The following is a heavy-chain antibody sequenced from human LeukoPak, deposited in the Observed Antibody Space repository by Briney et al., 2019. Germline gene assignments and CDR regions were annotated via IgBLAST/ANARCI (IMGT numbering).Heavy chain of an antibody. J-gene: IGHJ4*02. CDR3: ARGYCTNGVCYYFDY. V-gene: IGHV3-48*01. Sequence: PGGSLRLSCAASGFTFSSYSMNWVRQAPGKGLEWVSYISSSSSTIYYADSVKGRFTISRDNAKNSLYLQMNSLRAEDTAVYYCARGYCTNGVCYYFDYWGQGTLVTVSS. D-gene: IGHD2-8*01. CDR1: GFTFSSYS. CDR2: ISSSSSTI.